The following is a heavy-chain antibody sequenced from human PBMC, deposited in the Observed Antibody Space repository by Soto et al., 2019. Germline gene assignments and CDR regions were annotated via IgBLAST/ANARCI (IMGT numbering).Heavy chain of an antibody. D-gene: IGHD6-19*01. CDR3: ARDRGIAVAGIWFEP. Sequence: VASVKVSCKASGYTFTSYGISWVRQAPGQGLEWMGWISAYNGNTNYAQKLQGRVTMTTDTSTSTAYMELRSLRSDDTAVYYCARDRGIAVAGIWFEPWGQGTLVTVSS. J-gene: IGHJ5*02. V-gene: IGHV1-18*01. CDR2: ISAYNGNT. CDR1: GYTFTSYG.